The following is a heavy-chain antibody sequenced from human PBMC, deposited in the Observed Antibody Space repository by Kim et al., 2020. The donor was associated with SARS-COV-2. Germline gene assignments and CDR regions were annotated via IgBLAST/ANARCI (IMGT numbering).Heavy chain of an antibody. J-gene: IGHJ6*02. D-gene: IGHD2-15*01. CDR1: GYSFTSYW. V-gene: IGHV5-51*01. Sequence: GESLKISCKGSGYSFTSYWIGWVRQMPGKGLEWMGIIYPGDSDTRYSPSFQGQVTISADKSISTAYLQWSSLKASDTAMYYCARHAGRGYCSGGSCYRNYYYYGMDVWGQGTTVTVSS. CDR2: IYPGDSDT. CDR3: ARHAGRGYCSGGSCYRNYYYYGMDV.